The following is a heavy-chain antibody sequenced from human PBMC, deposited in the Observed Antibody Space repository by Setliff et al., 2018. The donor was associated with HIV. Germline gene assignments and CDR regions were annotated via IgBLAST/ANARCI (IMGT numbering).Heavy chain of an antibody. J-gene: IGHJ4*02. CDR3: AKPTSGYYPRPFDL. CDR1: GFAFSTFD. D-gene: IGHD3-22*01. V-gene: IGHV3-23*01. Sequence: AGESLKISCAASGFAFSTFDMNWVRQSPEKGLEWDSAVSPGGDTTYYPDSVKGRFTVSRDVSRNMLFLQMNNLGVEDTAIYYCAKPTSGYYPRPFDLWGQGTMVTVSS. CDR2: VSPGGDTT.